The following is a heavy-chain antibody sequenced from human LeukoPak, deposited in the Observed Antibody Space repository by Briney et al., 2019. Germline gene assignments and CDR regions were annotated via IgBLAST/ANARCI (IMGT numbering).Heavy chain of an antibody. CDR2: VNPNGGAT. CDR3: AIRPLGYCSDSTCRDY. CDR1: GSTFTDYY. V-gene: IGHV1-2*02. J-gene: IGHJ4*02. Sequence: GASVKVSCKASGSTFTDYYIHRVRQAPGHGLEWMGWVNPNGGATNYAQNLQGRVTMTRDPSTSTLYMELSSLRSDDTAVYYCAIRPLGYCSDSTCRDYWGQGTLVAISS. D-gene: IGHD2-15*01.